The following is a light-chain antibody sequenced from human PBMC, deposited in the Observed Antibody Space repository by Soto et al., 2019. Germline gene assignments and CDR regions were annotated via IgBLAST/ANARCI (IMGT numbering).Light chain of an antibody. CDR1: QAVSSTY. Sequence: EVVLTQSPNTLSLSPGESATLSCRASQAVSSTYLVWYQQKPGLAPRLLIYGASSRAPGISDRFSGSGSGTVFTLTISRLEPEDFAVYYCHQCGNSWWTFGEGTKVDIK. CDR2: GAS. J-gene: IGKJ1*01. CDR3: HQCGNSWWT. V-gene: IGKV3-20*01.